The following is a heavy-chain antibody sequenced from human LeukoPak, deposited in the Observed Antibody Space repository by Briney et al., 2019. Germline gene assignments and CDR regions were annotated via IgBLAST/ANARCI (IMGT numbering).Heavy chain of an antibody. CDR1: GFTFSSYA. V-gene: IGHV3-23*01. Sequence: GGSLRLYXAASGFTFSSYAMSWVCQAPGKGLEWVSAISGSGGSTYYADSVKGRFTISRDNSKNTLYLQMNSLRAEDTAVYYCAKDRWYLSSWYWGENWFDPWGQGTLVTVSS. CDR3: AKDRWYLSSWYWGENWFDP. CDR2: ISGSGGST. D-gene: IGHD6-13*01. J-gene: IGHJ5*02.